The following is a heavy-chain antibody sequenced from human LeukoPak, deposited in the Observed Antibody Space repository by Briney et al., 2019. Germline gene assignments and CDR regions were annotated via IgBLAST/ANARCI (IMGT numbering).Heavy chain of an antibody. CDR1: GFTFSSYG. D-gene: IGHD6-19*01. J-gene: IGHJ4*02. Sequence: GGPLRLSCAASGFTFSSYGMHWVRQAPGKWLEWVAVISYDGSNKYYADSVKGRFTISRDNSKNTLYLQMNSLRAEDTAVYYCAKELAVAGTGDYWGQGTLVTVSS. CDR3: AKELAVAGTGDY. V-gene: IGHV3-30*18. CDR2: ISYDGSNK.